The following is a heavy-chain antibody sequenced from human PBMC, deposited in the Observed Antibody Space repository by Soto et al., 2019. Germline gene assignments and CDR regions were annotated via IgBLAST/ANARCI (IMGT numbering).Heavy chain of an antibody. V-gene: IGHV3-23*01. CDR2: ISNSGGST. J-gene: IGHJ6*03. CDR1: GFTFSSYA. CDR3: ARCRAATGGSYYYYMDV. D-gene: IGHD6-13*01. Sequence: GGSLRLSCAASGFTFSSYAMRWVRQTPGKGLEWVSTISNSGGSTYYADSVKGRFTFSRDNSKNTLYLQMNSLRAEDTAVYYCARCRAATGGSYYYYMDVWGKGPTVTVSS.